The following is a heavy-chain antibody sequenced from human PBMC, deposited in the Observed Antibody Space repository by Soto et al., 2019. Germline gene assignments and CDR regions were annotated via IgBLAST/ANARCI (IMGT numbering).Heavy chain of an antibody. CDR3: AQHDWFDP. Sequence: EVQLVESGGGLVQPGGSLRLSCAVSGFTVSSNYMSWVRQAPGKGLEWVSVIYIGGSTYYADFVKGRFTISRDNSKNTLYLQMNSLRVEDTAVYYWAQHDWFDPWGQGTLVTVSS. V-gene: IGHV3-66*04. CDR2: IYIGGST. J-gene: IGHJ5*02. CDR1: GFTVSSNY.